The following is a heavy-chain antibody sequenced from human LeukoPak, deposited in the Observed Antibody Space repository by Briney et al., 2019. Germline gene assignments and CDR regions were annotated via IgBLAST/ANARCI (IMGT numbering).Heavy chain of an antibody. Sequence: PGGSLRLSCAASGFTFSNYPMHWVRQAPGKGLEWVAVISYTGGTKYYAASVKGRFTISGDDSKSTLYLEMNSLRPEDTATYYCARDPQRGPPDYFDHWGQGTLVTVSS. J-gene: IGHJ4*02. CDR2: ISYTGGTK. V-gene: IGHV3-30-3*01. D-gene: IGHD6-25*01. CDR3: ARDPQRGPPDYFDH. CDR1: GFTFSNYP.